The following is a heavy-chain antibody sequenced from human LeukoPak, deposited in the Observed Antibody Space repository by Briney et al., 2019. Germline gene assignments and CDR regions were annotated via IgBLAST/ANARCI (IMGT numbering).Heavy chain of an antibody. V-gene: IGHV3-74*01. CDR2: IKSDGSTT. J-gene: IGHJ4*02. D-gene: IGHD2-21*01. CDR1: GFTFSSYW. CDR3: VRSDCGGDICRPFDY. Sequence: GGSLRLSCAASGFTFSSYWMHWVRQAPGKGPVWVARIKSDGSTTSYAESVKGRFTISRDNAKNTLSLQVNSLRAEDTALYHCVRSDCGGDICRPFDYWGQGTLVTVSS.